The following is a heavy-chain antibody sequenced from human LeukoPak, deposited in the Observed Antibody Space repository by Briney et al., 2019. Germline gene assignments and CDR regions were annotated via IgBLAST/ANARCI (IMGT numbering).Heavy chain of an antibody. CDR2: IIPIFGTA. D-gene: IGHD3-10*01. J-gene: IGHJ5*02. Sequence: SVKVSCKASGGTFSSYAISWVRQAPGQGLEWMGGIIPIFGTANYAQKFQGRVTITADESTSTAYMELSSLSSEDTAVYYCARVAVRYGEYNWFDPWGQGTLVTVSS. CDR3: ARVAVRYGEYNWFDP. CDR1: GGTFSSYA. V-gene: IGHV1-69*01.